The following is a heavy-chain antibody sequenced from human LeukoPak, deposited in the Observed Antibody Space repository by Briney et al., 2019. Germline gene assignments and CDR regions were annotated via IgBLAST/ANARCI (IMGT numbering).Heavy chain of an antibody. V-gene: IGHV3-23*01. CDR1: GFTFDDYS. CDR3: AAPGVPAATYYFDY. J-gene: IGHJ4*02. Sequence: GRSLRLSCAASGFTFDDYSMHWVRQAPGKGLEWVSAMSASAGSTYYADSVKGRFTISRDNSKNTLYLQMNSLRAEDTAVYYCAAPGVPAATYYFDYWGQGTLVTVSS. CDR2: MSASAGST. D-gene: IGHD2-2*01.